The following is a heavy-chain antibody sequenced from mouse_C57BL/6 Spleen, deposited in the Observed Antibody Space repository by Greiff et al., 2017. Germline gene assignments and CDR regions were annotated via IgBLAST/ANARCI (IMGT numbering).Heavy chain of an antibody. CDR2: ISDGGSYT. D-gene: IGHD2-2*01. CDR1: GFTFSSYA. J-gene: IGHJ3*01. CDR3: ARWGYGYQFAY. V-gene: IGHV5-4*01. Sequence: EVQGVESGGGLVKPGGSLKLSCAASGFTFSSYAMSWVRQTPEKRLEWVATISDGGSYTYYPDNVKGRFTISRDNAKNNLYLQMSHLKSEDTAMYYCARWGYGYQFAYWGQGTLVTVSA.